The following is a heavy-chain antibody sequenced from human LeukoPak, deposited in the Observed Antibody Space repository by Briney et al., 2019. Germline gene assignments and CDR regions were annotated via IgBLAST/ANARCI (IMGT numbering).Heavy chain of an antibody. D-gene: IGHD3-10*01. CDR3: ARLTGFGEPIDY. V-gene: IGHV4-39*07. CDR1: GGSISSSSYY. Sequence: SETLSLTCTVSGGSISSSSYYWGWIRQPPGKGLEWIGSIYYSGSTYYNPSLKSRVTISVDTSKNQFSLKLSSVTAADTAVYYCARLTGFGEPIDYWGQGTLVTVSS. CDR2: IYYSGST. J-gene: IGHJ4*02.